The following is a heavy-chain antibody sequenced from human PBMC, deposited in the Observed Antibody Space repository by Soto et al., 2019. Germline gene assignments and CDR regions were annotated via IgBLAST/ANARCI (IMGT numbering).Heavy chain of an antibody. Sequence: ASVKVSCKVSGYTLTELSMHWVRQAPGKGLEWMGGFDPEDGETIYAQKFQGRVTMTEDTSTDTAYMELSSLRSEDTAVYYCATWPRMITFGGVIAPDAFDIWGQGTMVTVSS. CDR1: GYTLTELS. D-gene: IGHD3-16*02. CDR3: ATWPRMITFGGVIAPDAFDI. CDR2: FDPEDGET. J-gene: IGHJ3*02. V-gene: IGHV1-24*01.